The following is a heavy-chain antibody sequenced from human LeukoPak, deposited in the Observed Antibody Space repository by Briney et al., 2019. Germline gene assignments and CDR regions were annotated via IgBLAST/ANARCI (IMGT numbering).Heavy chain of an antibody. CDR3: AKDMFYCSSNSCSLDTNGLDY. J-gene: IGHJ4*02. CDR1: GFTFDAHA. D-gene: IGHD2-2*01. CDR2: ISWNSANI. V-gene: IGHV3-9*01. Sequence: GRSLRLSCAASGFTFDAHAMHWVRHAPGRGLEWVSGISWNSANIGYADSVRGRFTISRDNAKNSLYLQVNSLRAEDAALYYCAKDMFYCSSNSCSLDTNGLDYWGRGTLVTVSS.